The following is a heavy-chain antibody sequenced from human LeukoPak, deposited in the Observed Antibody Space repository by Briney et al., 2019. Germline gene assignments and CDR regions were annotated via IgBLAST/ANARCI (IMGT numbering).Heavy chain of an antibody. V-gene: IGHV3-9*01. CDR1: GFTFDDYA. CDR3: ARERPNYYDSSGYSHDAFDI. J-gene: IGHJ3*02. CDR2: ISWNSGSI. D-gene: IGHD3-22*01. Sequence: GGSLRLSCAASGFTFDDYAMHWVRQAPGKGLEWVSGISWNSGSIGYADSVKGRFTISRDNAKNTLYLQMNSLRAEDTAVYYCARERPNYYDSSGYSHDAFDIWGQGTMVTVSS.